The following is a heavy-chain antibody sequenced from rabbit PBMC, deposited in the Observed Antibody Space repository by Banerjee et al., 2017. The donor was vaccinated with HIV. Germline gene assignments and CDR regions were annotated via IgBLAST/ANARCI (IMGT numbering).Heavy chain of an antibody. J-gene: IGHJ4*01. V-gene: IGHV1S7*01. CDR3: ARGDDYGDPYFNL. CDR2: IDPVFGST. D-gene: IGHD2-1*01. Sequence: QSLEESGGGLVQPGGSLKLSCKASGFDFSSYYMSWVRQAPGKGLEWIGYIDPVFGSTYYASWVNGRFTISSHNAQNTLYLQLNSLTAADTATYFCARGDDYGDPYFNLWGPGTLVTVS. CDR1: GFDFSSYY.